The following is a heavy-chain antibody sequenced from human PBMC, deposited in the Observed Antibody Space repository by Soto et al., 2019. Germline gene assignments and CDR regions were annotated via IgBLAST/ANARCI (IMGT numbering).Heavy chain of an antibody. CDR2: IDSSGTTV. Sequence: EVQIVESGGRLVQSGGSLRLSCDASMFSISAYEMFWVRQAPGKGLEWIAEIDSSGTTVYYADSVKGRFAISRENNKNVLFLQMDNVSVEDTAVYYCVVFVVYIGSDKSTAVDFWGQGTLVTVSS. CDR1: MFSISAYE. J-gene: IGHJ3*01. V-gene: IGHV3-48*03. D-gene: IGHD2-8*02. CDR3: VVFVVYIGSDKSTAVDF.